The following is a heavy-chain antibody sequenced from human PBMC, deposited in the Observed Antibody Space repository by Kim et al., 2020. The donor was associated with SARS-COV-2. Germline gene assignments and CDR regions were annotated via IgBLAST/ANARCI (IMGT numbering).Heavy chain of an antibody. CDR1: GGSISSSSYY. Sequence: SETLSLTCTVSGGSISSSSYYWGWIRQPPGKGLEWIGSIYYSGSTYYNPSLKSRVTISVDTSKNQFSLKLSSVTAADTAVYYCARTIAAAGRVGFDPWGQGTLVTVSS. CDR2: IYYSGST. V-gene: IGHV4-39*01. J-gene: IGHJ5*02. CDR3: ARTIAAAGRVGFDP. D-gene: IGHD6-13*01.